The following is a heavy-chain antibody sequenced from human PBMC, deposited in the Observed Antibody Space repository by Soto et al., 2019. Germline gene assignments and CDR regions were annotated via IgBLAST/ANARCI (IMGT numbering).Heavy chain of an antibody. CDR1: GGTFSSYT. D-gene: IGHD2-21*01. CDR3: ARDPSAGDSAGY. V-gene: IGHV1-69*08. CDR2: IIPILGIA. J-gene: IGHJ4*02. Sequence: QVQLVQSGAEVKKPGSSVKVSCKASGGTFSSYTISWVRQAPGQGLEWMGRIIPILGIANYAQKFQGRVTITADKSTSTAYMKLSSLRSEDTAVYYCARDPSAGDSAGYWGQGTLVTVSS.